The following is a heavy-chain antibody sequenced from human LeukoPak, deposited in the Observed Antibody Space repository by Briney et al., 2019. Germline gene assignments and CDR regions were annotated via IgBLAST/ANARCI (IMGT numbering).Heavy chain of an antibody. CDR3: TAELGLSFGVRYFDH. Sequence: PGGSLRLSCAASGFTFSNAWMSWVRQAPGKGLEWVGHIKSKIDGETTGYAAPVKGRFTISRDDSKNMLYLQMNSLKTEDTAVYYCTAELGLSFGVRYFDHWGQGTSATVSS. J-gene: IGHJ4*02. CDR2: IKSKIDGETT. D-gene: IGHD3-10*01. V-gene: IGHV3-15*01. CDR1: GFTFSNAW.